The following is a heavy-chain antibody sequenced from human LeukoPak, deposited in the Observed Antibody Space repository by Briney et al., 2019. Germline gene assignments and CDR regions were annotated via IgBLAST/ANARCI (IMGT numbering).Heavy chain of an antibody. V-gene: IGHV3-21*01. J-gene: IGHJ4*02. CDR1: GFTLSSNY. D-gene: IGHD2-2*01. CDR2: ISSSSSYI. CDR3: ARGDRDLYCSSTSCYPVL. Sequence: GGSLRLSCAASGFTLSSNYMTWVRQAPGKGLEWVSSISSSSSYIYYADSVKGRFTISRDNAKNSLYLQMNSLRAEDTAVYYCARGDRDLYCSSTSCYPVLGGQGTLVTVSS.